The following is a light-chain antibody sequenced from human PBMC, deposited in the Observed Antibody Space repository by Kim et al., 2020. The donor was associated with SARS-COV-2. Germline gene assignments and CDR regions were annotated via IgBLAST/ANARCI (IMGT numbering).Light chain of an antibody. CDR3: QQRGSWTPALT. Sequence: PGESATPSCRASHNVDINLAWYQQKPGQPPRLLIYDAAIRAAGIPDRFSGSGSGTDFTLTIGSIAPEDFAVYYCQQRGSWTPALTFGGGTKVDIK. V-gene: IGKV3-11*01. J-gene: IGKJ4*01. CDR2: DAA. CDR1: HNVDIN.